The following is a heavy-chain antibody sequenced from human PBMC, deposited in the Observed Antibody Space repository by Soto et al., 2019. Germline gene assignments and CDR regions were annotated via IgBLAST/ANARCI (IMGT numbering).Heavy chain of an antibody. CDR3: ARIRITIFGVVMPHYYYGMDV. J-gene: IGHJ6*02. D-gene: IGHD3-3*01. CDR2: IYYSGST. CDR1: GGSISSGGYY. V-gene: IGHV4-31*03. Sequence: SETLSLTCTVSGGSISSGGYYWSWIRQHPGKGLEWIGYIYYSGSTYYNPSLKSRVTISVDTSKNQFSLKLSSVTAADTAVYYCARIRITIFGVVMPHYYYGMDVWGQGTTVTLSS.